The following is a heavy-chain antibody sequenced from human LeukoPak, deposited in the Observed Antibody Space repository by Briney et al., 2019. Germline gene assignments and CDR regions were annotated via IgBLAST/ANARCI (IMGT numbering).Heavy chain of an antibody. CDR1: GYTLTELS. V-gene: IGHV1-24*01. Sequence: ASVKVSCKVSGYTLTELSMHWVRQAPGKGLEWMGGFDPEDGETIYAQKFQGRVTMTEDTSTDTAYMELSSLRSEDTAVYYCATATMVRGVIISNWLDPWGQGTLVTVSS. D-gene: IGHD3-10*01. CDR2: FDPEDGET. CDR3: ATATMVRGVIISNWLDP. J-gene: IGHJ5*02.